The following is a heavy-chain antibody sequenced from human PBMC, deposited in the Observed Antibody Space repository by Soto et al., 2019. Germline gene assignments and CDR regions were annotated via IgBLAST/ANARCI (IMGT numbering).Heavy chain of an antibody. Sequence: EVHLLESGGGLVQPGGSLRLSCETSGFSFNSYAMTWVRQAPGMGLEWVAVINYNSRATFHAQSVKGRFTISRDNSRNTVFLQMDSLRAEDTAVYYCVKQRGSGKTYYYHMDVWGLGTTVIVSS. CDR1: GFSFNSYA. J-gene: IGHJ6*02. V-gene: IGHV3-23*01. CDR3: VKQRGSGKTYYYHMDV. CDR2: INYNSRAT. D-gene: IGHD3-10*01.